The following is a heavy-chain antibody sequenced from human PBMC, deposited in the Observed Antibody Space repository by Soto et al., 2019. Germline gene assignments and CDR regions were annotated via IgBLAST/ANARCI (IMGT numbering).Heavy chain of an antibody. CDR2: ISSSSSYI. V-gene: IGHV3-21*01. CDR1: GFTFSSYS. J-gene: IGHJ4*02. CDR3: ARDPYYYDSSGETSDY. D-gene: IGHD3-22*01. Sequence: GGSLRLSCAASGFTFSSYSMNWVRQAPGKGLEWVSSISSSSSYIYYADSVKGRFTISRDNAKNSLYLQMNSLRAEDTAVYYCARDPYYYDSSGETSDYWGQGTLVTVSS.